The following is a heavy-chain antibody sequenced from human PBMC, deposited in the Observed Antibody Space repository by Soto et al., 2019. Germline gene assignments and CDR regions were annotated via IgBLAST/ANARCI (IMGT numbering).Heavy chain of an antibody. Sequence: QVQLVESGGGVVQPGRSLRLSCAASGFTCSTYAMHLVRQAPGKVLEWVAVLSYDGSNKYYADSVKGRFTISRDNSKNTLYLQMNSLRAEDTAVYYLARGVPTAIYYYDGMDVGVQGTKVTVSS. V-gene: IGHV3-30*03. J-gene: IGHJ6*02. CDR2: LSYDGSNK. CDR3: ARGVPTAIYYYDGMDV. D-gene: IGHD2-2*01. CDR1: GFTCSTYA.